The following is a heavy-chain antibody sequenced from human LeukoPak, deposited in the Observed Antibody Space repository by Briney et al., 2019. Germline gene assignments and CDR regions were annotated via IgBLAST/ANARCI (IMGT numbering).Heavy chain of an antibody. D-gene: IGHD2-2*02. CDR1: PGYGFTSHC. CDR2: IKQDGSEV. Sequence: PGGSLRPSCVTSPGYGFTSHCMNWVRQAPGRGLEWVANIKQDGSEVYYANSVKGHFTISRDNAKNSLYLQMNSLRAEDTAVYYCARYTEYYFDYWGQGTLVTVSS. J-gene: IGHJ4*02. V-gene: IGHV3-7*01. CDR3: ARYTEYYFDY.